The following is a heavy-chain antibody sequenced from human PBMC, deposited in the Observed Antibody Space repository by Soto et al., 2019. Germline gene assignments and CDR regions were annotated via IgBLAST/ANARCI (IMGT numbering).Heavy chain of an antibody. CDR3: ARGITMVRGGRSWFDP. D-gene: IGHD3-10*01. CDR2: MNPNSGNT. CDR1: GYTFTSYD. V-gene: IGHV1-8*01. J-gene: IGHJ5*02. Sequence: QVQLVQSGAEVKKPGASVKVSCKASGYTFTSYDINWVRQATGQGLEWMGWMNPNSGNTGYAQKFQGRVTMTRNTSISKAYMALSSLRSEDTAVYYCARGITMVRGGRSWFDPWGQGTLVTVSS.